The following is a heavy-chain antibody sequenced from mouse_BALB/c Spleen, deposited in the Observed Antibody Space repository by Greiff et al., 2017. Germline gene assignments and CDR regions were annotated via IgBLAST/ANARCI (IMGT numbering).Heavy chain of an antibody. CDR3: TRSMGDYERFAY. J-gene: IGHJ3*01. CDR2: ISTYYGDA. D-gene: IGHD2-4*01. Sequence: QVQLQQSGAELVRPGVSVKISCKGSGYTFTDYAMHWVKQSHAKSLEWIGVISTYYGDASYNQKFKGKATMTVDKSSSTAYMELARLTSEDSAVYYCTRSMGDYERFAYWGQGTLVTVSA. CDR1: GYTFTDYA. V-gene: IGHV1S137*01.